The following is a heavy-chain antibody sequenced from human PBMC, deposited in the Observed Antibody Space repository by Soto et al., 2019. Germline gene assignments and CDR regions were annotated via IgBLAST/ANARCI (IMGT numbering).Heavy chain of an antibody. J-gene: IGHJ4*02. CDR1: GGSISSYY. CDR2: IYFRGST. Sequence: QVQLQESGPGLVKPSETLSLTCTVSGGSISSYYWNWIRQPPGKGLEWIGYIYFRGSTNYNPSLKSRVTISVDTSKNQFSLKLSSVTAADTAVYYCARDPGGTYDYWGQGTLVTVSS. CDR3: ARDPGGTYDY. D-gene: IGHD6-13*01. V-gene: IGHV4-59*01.